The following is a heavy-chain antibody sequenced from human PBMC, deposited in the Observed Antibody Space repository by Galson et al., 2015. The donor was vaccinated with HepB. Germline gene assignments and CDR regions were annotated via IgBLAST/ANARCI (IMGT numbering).Heavy chain of an antibody. CDR3: AKPSGYSYGTPGDY. J-gene: IGHJ4*02. V-gene: IGHV3-30*04. D-gene: IGHD5-18*01. CDR1: GFTFSSYA. CDR2: ISYDGSNK. Sequence: SLRLSCAASGFTFSSYAMHWVRQAPGKGLEWVAVISYDGSNKYYADSVKGRFTISRDNSKNTLYLQMNSLRAEDTAVYYCAKPSGYSYGTPGDYWGQGTLVTVSS.